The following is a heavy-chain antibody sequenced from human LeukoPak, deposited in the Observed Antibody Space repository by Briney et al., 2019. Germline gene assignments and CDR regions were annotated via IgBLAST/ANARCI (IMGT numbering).Heavy chain of an antibody. CDR3: AKAHSGYSYGSDY. CDR2: ISYDGSNK. Sequence: GGSLRLFCAASGFTFSSYGMHWVQQAPGKGLEWVAVISYDGSNKYYADSVKGRFTISRDNSKNTLYLQMNSLRAEDTAVYYCAKAHSGYSYGSDYWGQGTLVTVSS. V-gene: IGHV3-30*18. CDR1: GFTFSSYG. D-gene: IGHD5-18*01. J-gene: IGHJ4*02.